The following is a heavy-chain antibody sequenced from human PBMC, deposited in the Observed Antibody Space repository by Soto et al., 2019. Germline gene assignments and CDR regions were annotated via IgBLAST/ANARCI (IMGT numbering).Heavy chain of an antibody. J-gene: IGHJ6*02. CDR2: INPGGGST. D-gene: IGHD5-12*01. V-gene: IGHV1-46*01. CDR1: GYTFTSYY. CDR3: ARESVYIVSTTRVSGGMDV. Sequence: QVQLVQSGAEVKKPGASVKVSCKASGYTFTSYYMHWVRQAPGQGLEWMGRINPGGGSTSYAQKFQGRVTMTRDTSTSTVYMELSSLRSEDTAVYYCARESVYIVSTTRVSGGMDVWGQGTTVTVSS.